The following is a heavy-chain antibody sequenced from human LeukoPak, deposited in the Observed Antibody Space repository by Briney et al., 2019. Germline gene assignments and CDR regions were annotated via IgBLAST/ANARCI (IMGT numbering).Heavy chain of an antibody. CDR1: GFTFSSYD. Sequence: SGGSLSLSCAASGFTFSSYDMSWVRQAPGKGLEWVSTISGSGGSTYYADSVKSRFTISRDNSKNTLYLRMNSLRAEDTALYDCAKGGPYSNFPIDPWGQGTMVTVFS. J-gene: IGHJ5*02. CDR2: ISGSGGST. CDR3: AKGGPYSNFPIDP. D-gene: IGHD4-11*01. V-gene: IGHV3-23*01.